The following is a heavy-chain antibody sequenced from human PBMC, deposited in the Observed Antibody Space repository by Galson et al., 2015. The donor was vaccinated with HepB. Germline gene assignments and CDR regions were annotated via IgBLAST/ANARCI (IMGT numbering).Heavy chain of an antibody. D-gene: IGHD6-13*01. CDR1: GGTFSSYA. Sequence: SVKVSCKASGGTFSSYAISWVRQAPGQGLEWMGGIIPIFGTANYAQKFQGRVTITADKSTSTAYMELSSLRSEDTAVYYCARDQIPDADPGIAAAGKGRVNYSFYYYGMDVWGQGTTVTVSS. V-gene: IGHV1-69*06. CDR2: IIPIFGTA. J-gene: IGHJ6*02. CDR3: ARDQIPDADPGIAAAGKGRVNYSFYYYGMDV.